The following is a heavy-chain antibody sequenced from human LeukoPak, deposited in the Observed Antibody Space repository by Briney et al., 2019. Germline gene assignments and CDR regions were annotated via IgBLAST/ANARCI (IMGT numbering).Heavy chain of an antibody. D-gene: IGHD2/OR15-2a*01. CDR3: AKDHYSTPTPSGWFDP. CDR2: ISGSGGST. CDR1: GFTFSDYT. V-gene: IGHV3-23*01. Sequence: GGSLRLSCAASGFTFSDYTMNWVRQAPGKGLEWVSAISGSGGSTYYADSVKGRFTISRDNSKNTLYLQMNSLRAEDTAVYYCAKDHYSTPTPSGWFDPWGQGTLVTVSS. J-gene: IGHJ5*02.